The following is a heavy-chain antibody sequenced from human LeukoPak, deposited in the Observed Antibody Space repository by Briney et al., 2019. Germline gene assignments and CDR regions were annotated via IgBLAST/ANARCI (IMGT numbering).Heavy chain of an antibody. V-gene: IGHV4-38-2*02. CDR1: GYSISSGYY. CDR3: AGHKDYYYSYMDV. Sequence: PSETLSLTCTVSGYSISSGYYWGWIRQPPGKGPEWVASISHSGSTYYNPSLTSRVTISVDTSKNQFSLKLSSVTAADTAVYYCAGHKDYYYSYMDVWGKGTTVTISS. J-gene: IGHJ6*03. CDR2: ISHSGST.